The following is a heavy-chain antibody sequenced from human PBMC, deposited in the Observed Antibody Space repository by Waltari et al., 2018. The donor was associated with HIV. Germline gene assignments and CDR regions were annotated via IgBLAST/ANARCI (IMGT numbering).Heavy chain of an antibody. CDR3: AASPERPGFEAPLFFFDY. J-gene: IGHJ4*02. CDR2: ITLVFGTT. Sequence: VQLVQSGAERKKPGSSVRVSCKCYRDVFTNFSFNWLRQAPGQRPEWMAEITLVFGTTDYARKFRGRVTLSADKSASTIYMDLRSLSSGDTAVYYCAASPERPGFEAPLFFFDYWGQGTLITVSS. V-gene: IGHV1-69*13. D-gene: IGHD5-12*01. CDR1: RDVFTNFS.